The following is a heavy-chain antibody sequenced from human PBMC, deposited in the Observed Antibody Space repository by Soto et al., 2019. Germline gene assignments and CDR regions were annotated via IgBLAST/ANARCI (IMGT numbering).Heavy chain of an antibody. Sequence: GGSLRLSCAASGFTFNAYTMHWVRQAPGKGLEWVSPISWDGGITYYGDSVKGRFTVSRDNSDNSLYLQMTSLRSDDTAFYYCAKDSYDILTGQKRYFDSWGQGTLVTVSS. D-gene: IGHD3-9*01. J-gene: IGHJ4*02. CDR3: AKDSYDILTGQKRYFDS. CDR2: ISWDGGIT. V-gene: IGHV3-43*01. CDR1: GFTFNAYT.